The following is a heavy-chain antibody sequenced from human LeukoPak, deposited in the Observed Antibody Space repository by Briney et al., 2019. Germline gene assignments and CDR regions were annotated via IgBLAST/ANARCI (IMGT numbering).Heavy chain of an antibody. CDR2: IYTSGST. CDR1: GGSISSGSYY. J-gene: IGHJ4*02. D-gene: IGHD6-13*01. Sequence: EASETLSLTCTVSGGSISSGSYYWSWIRQPAGKGLEWIGRIYTSGSTYYNPSLKSRVTMSVDTSKKQFSLNLSSVTAADTAVYYCATTPREYSSTWYYFDYWGQGILVTVSS. CDR3: ATTPREYSSTWYYFDY. V-gene: IGHV4-61*02.